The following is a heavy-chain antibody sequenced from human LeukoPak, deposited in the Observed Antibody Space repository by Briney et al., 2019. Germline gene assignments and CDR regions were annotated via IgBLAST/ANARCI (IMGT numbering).Heavy chain of an antibody. Sequence: SETLSLTCAVYGGSFSGYYWSWIRQPPGKGLEWIGEINHSGSTNYNPSLKSRVTISVDTSKNQFSLKLSSATAADTAVYYCARTLSGSYYYYMDVWGKGTTVTVSS. CDR2: INHSGST. V-gene: IGHV4-34*01. J-gene: IGHJ6*03. CDR3: ARTLSGSYYYYMDV. D-gene: IGHD1-26*01. CDR1: GGSFSGYY.